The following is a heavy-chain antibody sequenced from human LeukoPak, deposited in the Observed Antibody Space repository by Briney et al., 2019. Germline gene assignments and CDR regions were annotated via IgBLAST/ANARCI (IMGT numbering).Heavy chain of an antibody. CDR2: IYTSGST. V-gene: IGHV4-61*02. Sequence: TPSETLSLTCTVSGGSISSGSYYWSWIRQPAGKGLEWIGRIYTSGSTNYNPSLGSRVTISIDTSKNQFSLKLSSVTAADTAVYYCARGTTVDLFDYWGQGTLVTVSS. D-gene: IGHD4-23*01. CDR1: GGSISSGSYY. J-gene: IGHJ4*02. CDR3: ARGTTVDLFDY.